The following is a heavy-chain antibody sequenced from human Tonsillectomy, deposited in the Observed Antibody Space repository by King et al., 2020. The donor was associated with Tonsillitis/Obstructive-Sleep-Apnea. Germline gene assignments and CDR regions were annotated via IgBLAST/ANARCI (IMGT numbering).Heavy chain of an antibody. CDR2: INHSGST. CDR1: GGSFSDYY. CDR3: ARGSSDIVVVPAADVGVYYFDY. Sequence: VKLQQWGAGLLKPSETLSLTCAVYGGSFSDYYWSWIRQPPGRGLEWIGEINHSGSTNYTPSLKSRATISVDTSKNQFSLQLSSVTAADAAVYYCARGSSDIVVVPAADVGVYYFDYWGQGTLVTVSS. D-gene: IGHD2-2*01. J-gene: IGHJ4*02. V-gene: IGHV4-34*01.